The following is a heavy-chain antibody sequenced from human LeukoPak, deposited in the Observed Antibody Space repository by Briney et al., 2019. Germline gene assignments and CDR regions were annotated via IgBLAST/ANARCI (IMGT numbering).Heavy chain of an antibody. CDR3: ARDLQTAAHGD. J-gene: IGHJ1*01. Sequence: ASVKVSCKASGYTFTNFGLSWVRQAPGQGLEWVGWISCYNGNTNYAQKFQDRVTMTTDTSTNTVYMELRSLRSDDTAVYYCARDLQTAAHGDSGQGTLVTVPS. D-gene: IGHD6-13*01. V-gene: IGHV1-18*01. CDR1: GYTFTNFG. CDR2: ISCYNGNT.